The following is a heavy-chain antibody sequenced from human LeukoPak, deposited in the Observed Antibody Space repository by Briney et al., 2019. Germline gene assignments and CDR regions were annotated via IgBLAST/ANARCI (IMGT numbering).Heavy chain of an antibody. V-gene: IGHV3-9*01. CDR2: ISWNSGSI. D-gene: IGHD5-18*01. Sequence: PGRSLRLSCAASGLTFDDYAMHWVRQAPGKGLEWVSGISWNSGSIGYADSVKGRFTISRDNAKNSLYLQMNGLRAEDTALYYCAKDISYGYGQLSVYYFDYWGQGTLVTVSS. CDR1: GLTFDDYA. J-gene: IGHJ4*02. CDR3: AKDISYGYGQLSVYYFDY.